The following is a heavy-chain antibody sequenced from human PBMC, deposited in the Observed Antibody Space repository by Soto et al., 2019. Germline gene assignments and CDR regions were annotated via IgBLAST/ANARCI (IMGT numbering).Heavy chain of an antibody. CDR1: GFTFSNYY. CDR2: ISSSGSTI. V-gene: IGHV3-11*01. J-gene: IGHJ4*02. Sequence: QVQLVESGGGLVKPGGSLRLSCAASGFTFSNYYMSWIRQAPGKGLEWVSDISSSGSTIHYTDSVKGRFTISRDNTKNSLYLQMNTLRAEDTAVYYCARFRGGGYYNFWGQGTLVTVSS. CDR3: ARFRGGGYYNF. D-gene: IGHD3-22*01.